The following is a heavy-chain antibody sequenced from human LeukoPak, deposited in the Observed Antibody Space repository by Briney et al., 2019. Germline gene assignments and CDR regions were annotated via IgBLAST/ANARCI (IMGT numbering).Heavy chain of an antibody. D-gene: IGHD6-6*01. V-gene: IGHV1-69*05. J-gene: IGHJ6*03. CDR2: IIPIFGTA. Sequence: SVKVSCKASGGTFSSYAIIWVRQAPGQGLEWMGGIIPIFGTANYAQKFQGRVTITTDESTSTACMELSSLRSEDTAVYYCARSQLVMGYYYYYYMDVWGKGTTVTVSS. CDR3: ARSQLVMGYYYYYYMDV. CDR1: GGTFSSYA.